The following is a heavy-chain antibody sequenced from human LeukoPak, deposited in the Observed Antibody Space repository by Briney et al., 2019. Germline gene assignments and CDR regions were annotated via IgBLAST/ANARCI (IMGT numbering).Heavy chain of an antibody. Sequence: PGGSLRLSCAASGLTFRTYAMSWVRQAPGKGLEWVSSISDSGGYTFYADSVKGRFTISRDNSKNTVYLQMNSLRAEDTAVYYCAKLRGSGTYTPYDYWGQGTLVTVSS. CDR2: ISDSGGYT. CDR3: AKLRGSGTYTPYDY. CDR1: GLTFRTYA. V-gene: IGHV3-23*01. J-gene: IGHJ4*02. D-gene: IGHD3-10*01.